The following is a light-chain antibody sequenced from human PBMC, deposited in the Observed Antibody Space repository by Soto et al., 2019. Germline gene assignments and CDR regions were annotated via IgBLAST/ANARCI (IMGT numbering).Light chain of an antibody. CDR1: QSVSSN. CDR3: QQYNNWPRT. V-gene: IGKV3-15*01. CDR2: VAS. Sequence: EIVMTQSPAALSVSTGERATLSCRAGQSVSSNLAWYQQKPGQAPRLLIYVASTRATGIPARFSGSGSGTEFTLTISSLQSEDFAVYYCQQYNNWPRTFGQGSKVDI. J-gene: IGKJ1*01.